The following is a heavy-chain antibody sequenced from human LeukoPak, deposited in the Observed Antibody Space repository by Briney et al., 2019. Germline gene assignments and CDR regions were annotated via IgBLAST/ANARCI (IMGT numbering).Heavy chain of an antibody. CDR1: GFTVSSNY. CDR2: IYSGGST. Sequence: GGSLRLSCAASGFTVSSNYMSWVRQAPGKGLEWVSVIYSGGSTYYADSVKGRFTISRDNAKTSLYLQMNSLRADDTAVYYCARAPKRWLQLAFDYWGQGTLVTVSS. J-gene: IGHJ4*02. D-gene: IGHD5-24*01. CDR3: ARAPKRWLQLAFDY. V-gene: IGHV3-53*05.